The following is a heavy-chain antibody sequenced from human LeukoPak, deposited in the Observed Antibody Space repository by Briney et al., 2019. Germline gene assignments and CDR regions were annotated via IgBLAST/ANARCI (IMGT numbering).Heavy chain of an antibody. J-gene: IGHJ5*02. D-gene: IGHD6-19*01. V-gene: IGHV4-4*07. CDR3: ARIPHSSGWSNWFDP. CDR2: IYTSRST. CDR1: GGSISSYY. Sequence: PSETLSLTCTVSGGSISSYYWSWIRQPAGKGLEWIGRIYTSRSTNYNPSLKSRVTMSIDTSKNQLSLKLSSVTAADTAVYYCARIPHSSGWSNWFDPWGQGTLVTVSS.